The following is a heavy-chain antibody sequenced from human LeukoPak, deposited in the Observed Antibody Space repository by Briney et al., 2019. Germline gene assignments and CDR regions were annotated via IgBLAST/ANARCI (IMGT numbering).Heavy chain of an antibody. V-gene: IGHV1-8*03. CDR2: MNPNSGNT. CDR1: GGTFSSYT. Sequence: ASVKVSCKASGGTFSSYTINWVRQATGQGLEWMGWMNPNSGNTGYAQKFQGRVTITRNTSISTAYMELSSLRSEDTAVYYCARGTSYCSSTSCSPSLGFDYWGQGTLVTVSS. J-gene: IGHJ4*02. D-gene: IGHD2-2*01. CDR3: ARGTSYCSSTSCSPSLGFDY.